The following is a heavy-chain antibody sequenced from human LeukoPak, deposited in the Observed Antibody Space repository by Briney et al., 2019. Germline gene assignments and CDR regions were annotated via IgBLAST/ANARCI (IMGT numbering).Heavy chain of an antibody. V-gene: IGHV4-39*01. J-gene: IGHJ5*02. CDR3: ARHRYRSGSDWIDP. D-gene: IGHD1-26*01. CDR2: MYYSGTT. Sequence: SETLSLTCTVSGGSISSSSYYWGWIRQPPGKGLEWIGSMYYSGTTYYNPSLKSRVTISVDTSKNQFSLKLSSVIAADTAVYYCARHRYRSGSDWIDPWGQGTLVTVSS. CDR1: GGSISSSSYY.